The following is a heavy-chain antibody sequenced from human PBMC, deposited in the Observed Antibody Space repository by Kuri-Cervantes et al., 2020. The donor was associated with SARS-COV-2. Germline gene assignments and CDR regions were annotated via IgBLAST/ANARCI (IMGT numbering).Heavy chain of an antibody. Sequence: SETLSLTCTVSGGSISSGDYYWSWIRQPPGKGLEWIGYIYYSGSTYYNPSLKSRVTISVDKSKNQFSLKLSSVTAADTAVYYCARRSLYGMDVWGQGTTVTVSS. J-gene: IGHJ6*02. D-gene: IGHD3-10*01. CDR1: GGSISSGDYY. CDR3: ARRSLYGMDV. CDR2: IYYSGST. V-gene: IGHV4-30-4*01.